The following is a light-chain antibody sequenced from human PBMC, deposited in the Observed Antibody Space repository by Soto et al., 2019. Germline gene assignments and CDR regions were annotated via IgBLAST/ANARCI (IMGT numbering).Light chain of an antibody. CDR1: SSDVGGYKF. Sequence: QSALTQPPSASGSPGQSVTISCTGTSSDVGGYKFVSWYQQHPGKAPKLLIYEVSQRPSGVPDRFSASKSGATASLTVSGLRAEDEADYYCSSYAGSNMGVFGSGTKLTVL. CDR2: EVS. J-gene: IGLJ1*01. CDR3: SSYAGSNMGV. V-gene: IGLV2-8*01.